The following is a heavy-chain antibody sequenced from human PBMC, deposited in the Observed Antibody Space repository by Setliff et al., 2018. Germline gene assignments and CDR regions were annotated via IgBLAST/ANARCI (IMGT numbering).Heavy chain of an antibody. CDR2: IIPIFGTS. D-gene: IGHD3-22*01. Sequence: GASVKVSCKASGYTFTSYGISWVRQAPGQGLEWMGRIIPIFGTSNYAQKFQARVTITADKSTSSAYMELSSLRSEDTAVYYCARDRPPYYYDSSGYYYSAGNFDYWGQGTLVTVSS. V-gene: IGHV1-69*06. CDR1: GYTFTSYG. J-gene: IGHJ4*02. CDR3: ARDRPPYYYDSSGYYYSAGNFDY.